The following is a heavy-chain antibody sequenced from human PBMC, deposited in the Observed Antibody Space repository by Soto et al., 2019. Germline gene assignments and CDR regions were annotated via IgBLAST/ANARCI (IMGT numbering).Heavy chain of an antibody. D-gene: IGHD2-21*01. CDR1: GFTFSSHA. V-gene: IGHV3-30-3*01. CDR2: ISYDGSNK. CDR3: ARDLFRPVGIPKYYYYYYGMDV. Sequence: QVQLVESGGGVVQPGRSLRLSCAASGFTFSSHAMHWVRQAPGKGLEWVAVISYDGSNKYYADSVKGRFTISRDNSKNTLYLQMNSLRAEDTAVYYCARDLFRPVGIPKYYYYYYGMDVWGQGTTVTVSS. J-gene: IGHJ6*02.